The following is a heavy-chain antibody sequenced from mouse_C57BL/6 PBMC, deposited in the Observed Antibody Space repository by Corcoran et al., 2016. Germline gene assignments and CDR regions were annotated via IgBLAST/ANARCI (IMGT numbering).Heavy chain of an antibody. Sequence: EVQLQQSGPELVKPGASVKIPCKASGYTFTDYNMDWVKQSHGKSLEWIGDINPNNGGTICNQKFKGKATLTVDKSSSTAYMELRSLTSEDTAVYYCATMITTYYAMDYWGQGTSVTVSS. CDR3: ATMITTYYAMDY. CDR1: GYTFTDYN. D-gene: IGHD2-4*01. J-gene: IGHJ4*01. CDR2: INPNNGGT. V-gene: IGHV1-18*01.